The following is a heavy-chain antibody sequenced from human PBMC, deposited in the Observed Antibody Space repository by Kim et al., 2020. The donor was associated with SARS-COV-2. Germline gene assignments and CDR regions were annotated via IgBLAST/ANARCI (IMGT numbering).Heavy chain of an antibody. V-gene: IGHV3-66*01. D-gene: IGHD1-1*01. CDR3: ARDLLGLGTTRGIDY. Sequence: GGSLRLSCAASGFTVSSNYMSWVRQAPGKGLEWVSVIYSGGSTYYADSVKGRFTISRDNSKNTLYLQMNSLRAEDTAVYYCARDLLGLGTTRGIDYLGQGTLVTVSS. CDR1: GFTVSSNY. J-gene: IGHJ4*02. CDR2: IYSGGST.